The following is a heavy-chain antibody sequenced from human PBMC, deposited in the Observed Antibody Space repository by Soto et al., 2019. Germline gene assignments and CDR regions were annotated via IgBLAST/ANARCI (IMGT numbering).Heavy chain of an antibody. CDR1: GFTFNTYS. CDR3: ARAGGTTVTGLWHFAS. V-gene: IGHV3-33*01. CDR2: IWYDGTQK. D-gene: IGHD4-17*01. Sequence: QVQLEESGGGVVQPGRSLRLSCEASGFTFNTYSMHWVRQPPGKGLEWLAAIWYDGTQKYYADSVKGRFIISRDNSKKTLYLEMNSRRAEDTAVYSCARAGGTTVTGLWHFASGGQGTLVTVSS. J-gene: IGHJ4*02.